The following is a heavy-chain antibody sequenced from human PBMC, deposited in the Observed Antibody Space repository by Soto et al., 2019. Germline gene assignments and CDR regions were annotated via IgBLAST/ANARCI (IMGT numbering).Heavy chain of an antibody. Sequence: GATLKISCKGSGYSFTSYWIGWVRQMPGKGLEWMGIIYPGDSDARYSPSFQGQVTISADKSISTAYLQWSSLKASDTAMYYCASGSSSSDYYYYGMDVWGRGTTVTVSS. CDR1: GYSFTSYW. CDR2: IYPGDSDA. V-gene: IGHV5-51*01. CDR3: ASGSSSSDYYYYGMDV. D-gene: IGHD6-6*01. J-gene: IGHJ6*02.